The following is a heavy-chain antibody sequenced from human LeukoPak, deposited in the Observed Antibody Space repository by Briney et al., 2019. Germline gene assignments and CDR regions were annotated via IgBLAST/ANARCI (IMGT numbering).Heavy chain of an antibody. CDR2: ISAYTGNT. CDR3: ARDRCGGDCYPEIYYFDY. V-gene: IGHV1-18*01. Sequence: ASVKVSCKASGYTFTSYGISWVRQAPGQGLEWMGWISAYTGNTNYALKLQGRVTMTTDTSTSTAYMELRSLRSDDTAVYYCARDRCGGDCYPEIYYFDYWGQGTLVTVPS. CDR1: GYTFTSYG. J-gene: IGHJ4*02. D-gene: IGHD2-21*02.